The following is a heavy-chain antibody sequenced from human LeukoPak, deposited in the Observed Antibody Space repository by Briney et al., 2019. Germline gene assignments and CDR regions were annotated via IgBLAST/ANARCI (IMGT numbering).Heavy chain of an antibody. CDR3: ARDSGFSGTQRGEY. CDR1: GFTFSTYN. D-gene: IGHD3/OR15-3a*01. V-gene: IGHV3-21*01. CDR2: ISTSSLYI. Sequence: GGTLRLSCAASGFTFSTYNMNWVRQAPGKGLEWVSSISTSSLYIYYADSVKGRFTVSRDNAKNSLSLQMNSLRAEDTAFYYCARDSGFSGTQRGEYWGQGTLVTVSS. J-gene: IGHJ4*02.